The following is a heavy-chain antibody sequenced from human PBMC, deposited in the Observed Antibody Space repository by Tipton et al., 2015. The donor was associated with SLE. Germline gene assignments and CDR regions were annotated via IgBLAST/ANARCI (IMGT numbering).Heavy chain of an antibody. CDR2: IYYTGSA. V-gene: IGHV4-31*03. CDR1: GGSINSGGYY. CDR3: ARGGVVTLTQFDY. D-gene: IGHD3-10*01. Sequence: TLSLTCTVSGGSINSGGYYWSWIRQHPGKGLEWIGYIYYTGSAFYNPSLKSRISISVDTSKNQFSLKLGSVTAADTAVYYCARGGVVTLTQFDYWGQGTLVTVSS. J-gene: IGHJ4*02.